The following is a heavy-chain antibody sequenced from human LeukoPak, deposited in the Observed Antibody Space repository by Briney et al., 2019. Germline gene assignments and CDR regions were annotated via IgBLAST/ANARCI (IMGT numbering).Heavy chain of an antibody. J-gene: IGHJ6*03. CDR1: GFTFSSYS. D-gene: IGHD2-2*01. Sequence: GGSLRLSCAASGFTFSSYSMNWVRQAPGKGLEWVSSISSSSSYIYYADSVKGRFTISRDNAKNSLYLQMNSLRAEDTAVYYCARDQLVDVVPAAYYYYMDVWGKGTTVTVSS. V-gene: IGHV3-21*01. CDR3: ARDQLVDVVPAAYYYYMDV. CDR2: ISSSSSYI.